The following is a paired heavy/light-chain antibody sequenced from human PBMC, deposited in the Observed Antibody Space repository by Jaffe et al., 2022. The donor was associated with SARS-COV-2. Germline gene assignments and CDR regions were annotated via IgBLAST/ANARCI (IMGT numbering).Light chain of an antibody. CDR2: GNN. CDR1: SSNIGARYD. V-gene: IGLV1-40*01. CDR3: QSYDSSLSASV. J-gene: IGLJ3*02. Sequence: QSVLTQPPSVSGAPGQRVTISCTGSSSNIGARYDVHWYQQLPGTAPKLLIYGNNNRPSGVPDRFSGSKSGASASLAITGLQAEDEADYYCQSYDSSLSASVFGGGTKLTVL.
Heavy chain of an antibody. D-gene: IGHD6-13*01. CDR3: AREGVWSSSSYDP. V-gene: IGHV4-34*01. Sequence: QVQLQQWGAGLLKPSETLSLTCAVYGGSFTDYFWIWIRQPPGKGLEWIGEINHSGSTNYNPSLKSRVTISVDTSKSQFSLKLTSVTAADTAVYYCAREGVWSSSSYDPWGQGTLVTVSS. J-gene: IGHJ5*02. CDR1: GGSFTDYF. CDR2: INHSGST.